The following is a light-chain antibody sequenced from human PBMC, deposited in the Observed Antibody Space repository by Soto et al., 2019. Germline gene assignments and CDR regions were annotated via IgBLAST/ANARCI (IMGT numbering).Light chain of an antibody. CDR2: ATS. CDR1: QSVDSRF. CDR3: HRYSSPPRYT. J-gene: IGKJ2*01. Sequence: EIVLTQSPGTLSLSPGERATLSCRASQSVDSRFLAWYQQKPGQAPRLLISATSSRATGIPDRFSGSGSGTDFTLIISRLAPEDVAVYYCHRYSSPPRYTFGQGTKLEIK. V-gene: IGKV3-20*01.